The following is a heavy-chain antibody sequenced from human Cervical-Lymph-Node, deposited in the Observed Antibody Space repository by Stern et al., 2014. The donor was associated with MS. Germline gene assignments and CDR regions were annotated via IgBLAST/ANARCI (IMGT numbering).Heavy chain of an antibody. D-gene: IGHD1-1*01. CDR1: GFSLSTSGVN. CDR2: IFWDDDK. Sequence: QVTLKESGPTLVKPTQTLTLPCSFSGFSLSTSGVNGGWFRQPPGKALQWLVVIFWDDDKRYRPPLKTRLTITKHASENQVVLTMTNVDPLDTATYYCAHRRVQSDAWPTTFDYWGPGTLVTVSS. V-gene: IGHV2-5*02. J-gene: IGHJ4*02. CDR3: AHRRVQSDAWPTTFDY.